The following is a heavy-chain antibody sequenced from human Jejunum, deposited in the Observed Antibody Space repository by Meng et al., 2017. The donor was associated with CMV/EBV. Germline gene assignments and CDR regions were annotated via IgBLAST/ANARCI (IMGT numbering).Heavy chain of an antibody. J-gene: IGHJ6*02. CDR1: FTFSTYR. V-gene: IGHV3-21*05. D-gene: IGHD2-15*01. CDR3: ARGGSSYSYYYGMDV. Sequence: FTFSTYRMHWVRQAPGKGLEWVSYISSDSNYIYYGDSVKGRFTVSRDNAKNSLYLQMNSLRAEDMAVYYCARGGSSYSYYYGMDVWGQGTTVTVSS. CDR2: ISSDSNYI.